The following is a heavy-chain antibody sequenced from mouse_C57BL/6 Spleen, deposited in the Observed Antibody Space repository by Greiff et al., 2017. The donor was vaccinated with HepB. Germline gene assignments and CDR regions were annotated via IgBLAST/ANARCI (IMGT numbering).Heavy chain of an antibody. J-gene: IGHJ4*01. CDR2: IYPYNGVS. CDR1: GYSFTGYY. Sequence: EVQRVESGPELVKPGASVKISCKASGYSFTGYYMHWVKQSHGNILDWIGYIYPYNGVSSYNQKFKGKATLTVDKSSSTAYMELRSLTSEDSAVYYCARSNYYGSSYYAMDYWGQGTSVTVSS. D-gene: IGHD1-1*01. CDR3: ARSNYYGSSYYAMDY. V-gene: IGHV1-31*01.